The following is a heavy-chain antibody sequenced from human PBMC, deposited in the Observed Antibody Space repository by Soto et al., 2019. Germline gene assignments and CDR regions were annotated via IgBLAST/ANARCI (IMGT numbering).Heavy chain of an antibody. CDR2: ISSASSET. CDR3: ARVAY. J-gene: IGHJ4*02. CDR1: GFTFGLYW. Sequence: GGSLRLSCAASGFTFGLYWMGWVRQVPGKGLEWVASISSASSETWYADSVKGRFIISRDNAQNSLFLQMNTLRPEDSAIYYCARVAYWGPGAQVTVSS. V-gene: IGHV3-21*01.